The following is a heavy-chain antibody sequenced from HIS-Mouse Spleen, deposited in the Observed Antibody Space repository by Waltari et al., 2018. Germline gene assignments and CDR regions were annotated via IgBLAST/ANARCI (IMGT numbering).Heavy chain of an antibody. Sequence: QLQLQESGPGLVKPSETLSLTCTVPGGSISSSSYHWAWLRQPPGKGLEWIGSIYYSGSTYYNPSLKSRVTISVDTSKNQFSLKLSSVTAADTAVYYCARTGTTSYYFDYWGQGTLVTVSS. D-gene: IGHD1-1*01. CDR3: ARTGTTSYYFDY. CDR1: GGSISSSSYH. CDR2: IYYSGST. J-gene: IGHJ4*02. V-gene: IGHV4-39*01.